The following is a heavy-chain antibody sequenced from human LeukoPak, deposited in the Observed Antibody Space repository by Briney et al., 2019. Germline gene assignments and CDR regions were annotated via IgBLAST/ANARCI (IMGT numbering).Heavy chain of an antibody. J-gene: IGHJ4*02. D-gene: IGHD1-26*01. CDR3: ARDRIVGATRGGDFDY. V-gene: IGHV3-15*01. Sequence: GGSLRLSCAASGFTFSNAWMSWVRQAPGKGLEWVGRIKSKTDGGTTDYAAPVKGRFTISRDDSKNTLYLQMNSLKTEDTAVYYCARDRIVGATRGGDFDYWGQGTLVTVSS. CDR1: GFTFSNAW. CDR2: IKSKTDGGTT.